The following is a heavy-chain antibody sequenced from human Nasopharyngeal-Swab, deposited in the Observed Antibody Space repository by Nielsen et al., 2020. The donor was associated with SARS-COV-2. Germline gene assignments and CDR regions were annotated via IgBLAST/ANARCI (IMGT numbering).Heavy chain of an antibody. V-gene: IGHV3-49*01. Sequence: GRSLRLSCTTSGFTFGDYAMSWFRQAPGKGLEWVGFIRSKTYDGAPEYAASVKGRFTISRDGAESIAYLQMNSLETEDTGVYYCARSVGSYYGQGAFDIWGQGTMVTVSS. CDR2: IRSKTYDGAP. J-gene: IGHJ3*02. CDR1: GFTFGDYA. CDR3: ARSVGSYYGQGAFDI. D-gene: IGHD1-26*01.